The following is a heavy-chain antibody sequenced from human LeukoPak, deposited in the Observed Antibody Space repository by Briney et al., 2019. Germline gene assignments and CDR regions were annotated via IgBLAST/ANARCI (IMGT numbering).Heavy chain of an antibody. D-gene: IGHD2-2*01. CDR2: INPNSGGT. V-gene: IGHV1-2*04. CDR3: ARATFDHYWSSTSCKVAWFDP. CDR1: GYTFTGYY. J-gene: IGHJ5*02. Sequence: ASVKVPCKASGYTFTGYYMHWVRQAPGQGLEWMGWINPNSGGTNYAQKFQGWVTMTRDTSISTAYMELSRLRSDDTAVYYCARATFDHYWSSTSCKVAWFDPWGQGTLVTVSS.